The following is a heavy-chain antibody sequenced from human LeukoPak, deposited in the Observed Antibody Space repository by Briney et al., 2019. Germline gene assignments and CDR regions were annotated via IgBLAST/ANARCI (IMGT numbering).Heavy chain of an antibody. CDR3: ARARASLYYFDY. CDR1: GYTFTSYG. J-gene: IGHJ4*02. D-gene: IGHD2-15*01. V-gene: IGHV1-18*01. Sequence: ASVKVSCKASGYTFTSYGISWVRQAPGQGLEWMGWISAYNGNTNYAQKLQGRVTMTTDTSTSTAYMELRSLRSDDTAAYYCARARASLYYFDYWGQGTLVTVSS. CDR2: ISAYNGNT.